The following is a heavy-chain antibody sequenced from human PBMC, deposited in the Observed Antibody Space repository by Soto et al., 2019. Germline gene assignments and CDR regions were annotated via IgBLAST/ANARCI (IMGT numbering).Heavy chain of an antibody. CDR3: AKDSLRFLEWLFGSYFDY. CDR1: GFTFSSYA. D-gene: IGHD3-3*01. V-gene: IGHV3-23*01. J-gene: IGHJ4*02. Sequence: GGSLRLSCAASGFTFSSYAMSWVRQAPGKGLEWVSAISGSGGSTYYADSVKGRFTSSRDNSKNTLYLQMNSLRAEDTAVYYCAKDSLRFLEWLFGSYFDYWGQGTLVTVSS. CDR2: ISGSGGST.